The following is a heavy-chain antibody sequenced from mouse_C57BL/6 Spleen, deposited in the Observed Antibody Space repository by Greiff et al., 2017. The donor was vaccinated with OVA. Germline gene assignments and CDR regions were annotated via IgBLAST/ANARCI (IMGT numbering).Heavy chain of an antibody. CDR1: GYTFTSYW. CDR2: IHPNSGST. Sequence: QVQLQQPGAELVKPGASVKLSCKASGYTFTSYWMHWVKQRPGQGLEWIGMIHPNSGSTNYNEKFKSKATLTVDKSSSTAYMQLSSLTSEDAAVYDGARIPLYDYGSGYGGQGTTLTVSS. J-gene: IGHJ2*01. CDR3: ARIPLYDYGSGY. V-gene: IGHV1-64*01. D-gene: IGHD1-1*01.